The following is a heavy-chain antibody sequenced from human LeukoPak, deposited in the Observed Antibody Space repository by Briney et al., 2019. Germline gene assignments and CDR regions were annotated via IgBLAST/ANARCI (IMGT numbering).Heavy chain of an antibody. CDR1: GYTFTSYG. CDR2: ISAYNGNT. J-gene: IGHJ3*02. Sequence: GASVKVSCKASGYTFTSYGISWVRQTPGQGLEWMGWISAYNGNTNYAQKLQGRVTMTTDTSTSTAYMELRSLRSDDTAVYYCARGYCSGGSCYLDDAFDIWGQGTMVTVSS. CDR3: ARGYCSGGSCYLDDAFDI. V-gene: IGHV1-18*01. D-gene: IGHD2-15*01.